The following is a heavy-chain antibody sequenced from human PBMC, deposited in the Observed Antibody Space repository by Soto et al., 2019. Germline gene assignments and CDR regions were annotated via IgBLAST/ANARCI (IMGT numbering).Heavy chain of an antibody. CDR3: ARIDYSNYVDYYYYGMDA. V-gene: IGHV1-69*01. Sequence: QVQLVQSGAEVKKPGSSVKVSCKASGGTFSSYAICWVRQAPGQGLEWMGGIIPIFGTANYAQKFQGRVTITADESTSTAYMELSSLRSEDTAVYYCARIDYSNYVDYYYYGMDAWGQGTTVTVSS. CDR1: GGTFSSYA. J-gene: IGHJ6*02. D-gene: IGHD4-4*01. CDR2: IIPIFGTA.